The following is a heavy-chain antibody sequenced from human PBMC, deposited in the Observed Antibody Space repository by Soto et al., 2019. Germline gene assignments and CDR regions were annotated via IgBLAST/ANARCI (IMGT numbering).Heavy chain of an antibody. CDR3: ARGRYCSSTSCRGRAFDI. J-gene: IGHJ3*02. CDR1: GYTFTSYG. CDR2: ISAYNGNT. D-gene: IGHD2-2*01. Sequence: GASVKVSCKASGYTFTSYGISRVRQAPGQGLEWMGWISAYNGNTNYAQKLQGRVTMTTDTSTSTAYMELRSLRSDDTAVYYCARGRYCSSTSCRGRAFDIWGQGTMVTVSS. V-gene: IGHV1-18*01.